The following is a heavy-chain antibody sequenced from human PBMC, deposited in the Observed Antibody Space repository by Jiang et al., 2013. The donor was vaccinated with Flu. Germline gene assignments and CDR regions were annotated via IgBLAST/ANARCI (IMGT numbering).Heavy chain of an antibody. Sequence: EVKKPGASVKVSCKASGYTFSTYAVHWVRQAPGQRLEWMGWINAGNGNVKYSQKFQGRVAITRDTSASTAYMELSSLRSEDTAVYYCARVIVGAAGPIDSWGQGTLVTVSS. D-gene: IGHD1-26*01. J-gene: IGHJ4*02. CDR3: ARVIVGAAGPIDS. CDR1: GYTFSTYA. V-gene: IGHV1-3*01. CDR2: INAGNGNV.